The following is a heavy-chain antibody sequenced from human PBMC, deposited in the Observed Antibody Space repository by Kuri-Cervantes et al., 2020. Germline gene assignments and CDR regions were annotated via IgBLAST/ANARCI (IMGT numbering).Heavy chain of an antibody. CDR1: GGSISSYY. Sequence: SETLSLTCTVSGGSISSYYWSWIRQPAGKGMEWIGRIYTSGSTNYNPSLKSLVTMSVDTSKNQFSLKLSSVTAADTAVYYCARVCNDDCSGAFDIWGQGTMGTVSS. CDR2: IYTSGST. J-gene: IGHJ3*02. D-gene: IGHD2-21*02. V-gene: IGHV4-4*07. CDR3: ARVCNDDCSGAFDI.